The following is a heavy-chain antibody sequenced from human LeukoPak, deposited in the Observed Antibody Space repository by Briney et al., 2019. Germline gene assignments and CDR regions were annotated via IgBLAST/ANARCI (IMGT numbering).Heavy chain of an antibody. CDR2: IYYSGSST. Sequence: SETLSLTCTVSGGSMSGFFWTWIRQPPGRALEWIGSIYYSGSSTKYNPSLKSRVTISVGTSKNQFSLKLSSVTAADTAVYYCARGLRIAAAQRGWFDPWGQGTLVTVSS. D-gene: IGHD6-13*01. CDR3: ARGLRIAAAQRGWFDP. J-gene: IGHJ5*02. V-gene: IGHV4-59*12. CDR1: GGSMSGFF.